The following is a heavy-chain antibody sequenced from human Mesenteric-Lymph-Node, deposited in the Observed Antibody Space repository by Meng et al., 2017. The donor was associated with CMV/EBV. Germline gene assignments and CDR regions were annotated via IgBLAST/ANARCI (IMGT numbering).Heavy chain of an antibody. J-gene: IGHJ4*02. V-gene: IGHV4-38-2*02. CDR2: IYHSGST. Sequence: SCSVSGYSINGGYYWGWIRQPPGKGLEWIGSIYHSGSTYYNPSLKSRVTISVDTSKNQFSLKLTSVTAADTAVYYCARGSGSSRPNFDYWGQGTLVTVSS. CDR3: ARGSGSSRPNFDY. CDR1: GYSINGGYY. D-gene: IGHD3-10*01.